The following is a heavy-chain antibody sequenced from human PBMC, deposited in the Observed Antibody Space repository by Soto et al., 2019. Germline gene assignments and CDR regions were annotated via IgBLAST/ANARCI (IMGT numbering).Heavy chain of an antibody. CDR3: ARGCLHGSSWPTPVGFDT. CDR2: IDGDGTGN. D-gene: IGHD6-13*01. J-gene: IGHJ5*02. V-gene: IGHV3-74*01. Sequence: GGSLRLSCAASGFTFSNYWMHWVRQGPGKGLVWVARIDGDGTGNDYADSVKGRVTISRDNAKNTLYLQMNSLRAEDTAVYYCARGCLHGSSWPTPVGFDTWGQGTLVTVYS. CDR1: GFTFSNYW.